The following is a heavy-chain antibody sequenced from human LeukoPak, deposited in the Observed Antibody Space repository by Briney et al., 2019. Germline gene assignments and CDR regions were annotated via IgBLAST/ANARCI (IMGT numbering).Heavy chain of an antibody. D-gene: IGHD1-26*01. Sequence: SQTLSLTCAISGDSVSSSSAAWNWIRQSPSRGLEWLGRTYWRSKWYNNYAGLVKSRITISPDTPKNQFSLQVNSVDPEDTSVSYCASGKEDFDFGGQGNRVTVS. CDR1: GDSVSSSSAA. V-gene: IGHV6-1*01. CDR3: ASGKEDFDF. J-gene: IGHJ4*02. CDR2: TYWRSKWYN.